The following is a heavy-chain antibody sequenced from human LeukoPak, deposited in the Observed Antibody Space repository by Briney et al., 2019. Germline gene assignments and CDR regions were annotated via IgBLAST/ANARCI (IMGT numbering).Heavy chain of an antibody. CDR2: IYTSRST. Sequence: PSETLSLTCTVSGGPISSYYGSWIRQPAGKGLEWIGRIYTSRSTNYNPSLKSRVTMSVDTSKNQFSLKLRSVTTADTAVYYCAREVVGSGWYLDYWGQGTLVTVSS. CDR1: GGPISSYY. D-gene: IGHD6-19*01. J-gene: IGHJ4*02. V-gene: IGHV4-4*07. CDR3: AREVVGSGWYLDY.